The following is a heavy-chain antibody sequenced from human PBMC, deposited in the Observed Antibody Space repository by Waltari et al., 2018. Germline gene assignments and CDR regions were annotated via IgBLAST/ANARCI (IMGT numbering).Heavy chain of an antibody. CDR2: INHSGST. D-gene: IGHD3-10*01. V-gene: IGHV4-34*01. Sequence: QVQLQQWGAGLLKPSETLSLTCAVYGGSFSGYYWSWIRQPPGKGLEWIGEINHSGSTNDNPSLKSRVTISVDTSKNQFSLKLSSVTAADTAVYYCARGPRYYGSGSRNYYYYYYMDVWGKGTTVTVSS. J-gene: IGHJ6*03. CDR1: GGSFSGYY. CDR3: ARGPRYYGSGSRNYYYYYYMDV.